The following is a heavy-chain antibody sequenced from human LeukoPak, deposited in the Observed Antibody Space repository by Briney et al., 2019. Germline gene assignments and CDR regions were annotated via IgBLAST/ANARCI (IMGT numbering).Heavy chain of an antibody. Sequence: SETLSLTCTVSGGSISSSSYYWGWIRQPPGKGLEWIGSIYYSGSTYYNPSLKSRVTISVDTSKNQFSLKLSSVTAADTAVYYCASQKKAVARGGGFDSWGQGTLVTVSS. J-gene: IGHJ4*02. CDR1: GGSISSSSYY. CDR3: ASQKKAVARGGGFDS. CDR2: IYYSGST. V-gene: IGHV4-39*01. D-gene: IGHD6-19*01.